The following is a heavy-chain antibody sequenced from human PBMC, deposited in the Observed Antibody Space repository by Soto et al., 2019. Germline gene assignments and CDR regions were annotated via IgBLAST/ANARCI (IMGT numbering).Heavy chain of an antibody. Sequence: ASVKVSCKASGYTFTSYGISWLRQAPGQGLEWMGWISAYNGNTNYAQKLQGRVTMTTDTSTSTAYMELRSLRSDDTALYYCAREGESGGAYYFDYWGQGTLVTVSS. CDR3: AREGESGGAYYFDY. V-gene: IGHV1-18*01. CDR2: ISAYNGNT. J-gene: IGHJ4*02. CDR1: GYTFTSYG. D-gene: IGHD3-10*01.